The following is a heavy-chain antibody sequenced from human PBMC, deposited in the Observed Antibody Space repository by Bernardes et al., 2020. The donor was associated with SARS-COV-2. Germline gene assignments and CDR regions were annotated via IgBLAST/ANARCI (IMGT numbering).Heavy chain of an antibody. Sequence: SETLSLTCTVSGGSISSGGYYWSWIRQHPGKGLEWIGYIYYSGSTYYNPSLKSRVTISVDTSKNQFSLKLSSVTVADTAVYYCARGPPFGCASGNYKCWFDPWGQGTLVTVSS. CDR1: GGSISSGGYY. CDR2: IYYSGST. D-gene: IGHD3-10*01. CDR3: ARGPPFGCASGNYKCWFDP. V-gene: IGHV4-31*03. J-gene: IGHJ5*02.